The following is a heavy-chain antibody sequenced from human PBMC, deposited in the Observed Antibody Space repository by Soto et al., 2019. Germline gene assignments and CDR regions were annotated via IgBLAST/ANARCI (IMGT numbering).Heavy chain of an antibody. D-gene: IGHD2-15*01. J-gene: IGHJ4*02. CDR3: ARASTVVKSLQY. CDR1: GGSFSGYY. CDR2: INHSGST. V-gene: IGHV4-34*01. Sequence: QVQLQQWGAGLLKPSETLSLTCAVYGGSFSGYYWSWIRQPPGKGLEWIGEINHSGSTNYNPSLNSRVTISVDTSKNQFSLKLSSVTAADTAVYYCARASTVVKSLQYWGQGTLVTVSS.